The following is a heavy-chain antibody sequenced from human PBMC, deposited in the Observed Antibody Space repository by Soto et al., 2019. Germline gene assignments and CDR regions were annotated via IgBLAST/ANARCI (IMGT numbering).Heavy chain of an antibody. D-gene: IGHD1-26*01. CDR1: GYTFTGYY. CDR2: INPNSGGT. V-gene: IGHV1-2*02. J-gene: IGHJ5*02. Sequence: ASVKVSCKASGYTFTGYYRHGVRQAPGQGLEWMGWINPNSGGTNYAQKFQGRVTMTRDTSISTAYMELSRLRSDDTAVYYCARARSYPVKGWFDPWGHGTLVTVSS. CDR3: ARARSYPVKGWFDP.